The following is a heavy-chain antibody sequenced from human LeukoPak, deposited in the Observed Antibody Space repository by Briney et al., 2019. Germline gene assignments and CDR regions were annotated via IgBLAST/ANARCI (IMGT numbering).Heavy chain of an antibody. V-gene: IGHV3-23*01. Sequence: PGGSLRLSCAASGFTFSRYVIRWVRQAPGKGLGWVSAVRGSGGSTYYADSVKGRFTISRDNSKNTLYLQMTSLRAEDTAVYYCAKAEGVYYDILTGYSYYFDYWGQGTLVTVSS. CDR1: GFTFSRYV. D-gene: IGHD3-9*01. J-gene: IGHJ4*02. CDR3: AKAEGVYYDILTGYSYYFDY. CDR2: VRGSGGST.